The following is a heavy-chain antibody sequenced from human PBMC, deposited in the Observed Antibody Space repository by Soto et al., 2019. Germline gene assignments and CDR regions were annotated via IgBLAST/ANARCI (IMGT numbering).Heavy chain of an antibody. Sequence: PSETLSLTCTVSGGSVSSGSYYWSWIRQPPGKGLEWIGYIYYSGRINYNPSLKSRVTISVDTTKNQFSLKLSSVTAADTAVYYCTKGEGWDCSGGSCYPGGHYWGQGTLVTVSS. CDR3: TKGEGWDCSGGSCYPGGHY. D-gene: IGHD2-15*01. J-gene: IGHJ4*02. CDR1: GGSVSSGSYY. CDR2: IYYSGRI. V-gene: IGHV4-61*01.